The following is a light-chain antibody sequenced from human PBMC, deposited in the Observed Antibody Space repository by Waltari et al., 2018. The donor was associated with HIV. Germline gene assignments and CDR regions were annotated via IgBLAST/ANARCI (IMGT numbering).Light chain of an antibody. CDR1: SSNIERNT. CDR3: AAWDDSLDGYV. J-gene: IGLJ1*01. CDR2: SSK. V-gene: IGLV1-44*01. Sequence: QSVLTQPPSASGTPGQRVTISCSGSSSNIERNTVNWYQQFPGTTHKAVIYSSKQRPSWVPDRFSGARSGTSASLAISGLQSEDEAHYYCAAWDDSLDGYVFGPGTEVTVL.